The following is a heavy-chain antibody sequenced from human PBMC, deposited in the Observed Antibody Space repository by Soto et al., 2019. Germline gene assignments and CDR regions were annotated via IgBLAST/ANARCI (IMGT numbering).Heavy chain of an antibody. CDR3: ARDYYDSSGYYDYGWFDP. J-gene: IGHJ5*02. CDR1: GGSVSSGSYY. CDR2: IYYSGST. Sequence: SETLSLTCTVSGGSVSSGSYYWSWIRQPPGKGLEWIGYIYYSGSTNYNPSLKSRVTISVDTSKNQFSLKLSSVTAADTAVYYCARDYYDSSGYYDYGWFDPWGQGTLVTVSS. D-gene: IGHD3-22*01. V-gene: IGHV4-61*01.